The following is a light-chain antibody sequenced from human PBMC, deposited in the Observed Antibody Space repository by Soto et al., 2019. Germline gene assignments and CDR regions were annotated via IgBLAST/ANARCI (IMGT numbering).Light chain of an antibody. CDR1: QDIRNY. V-gene: IGKV1-33*01. J-gene: IGKJ4*01. Sequence: DIQLTQSPSSLSASVGDSVTISCQANQDIRNYLNWYQQKPGKAPKLLIYDASNSEKGVPSRFRGSVSGTDFTFTISSLQSEDLATYYCQHYDTFLTFGGGTKLGI. CDR2: DAS. CDR3: QHYDTFLT.